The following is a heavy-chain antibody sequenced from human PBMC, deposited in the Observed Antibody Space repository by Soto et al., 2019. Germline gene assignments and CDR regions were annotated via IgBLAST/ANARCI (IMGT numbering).Heavy chain of an antibody. CDR2: IYYSGST. D-gene: IGHD3-10*01. Sequence: QVQLQESGPGLVKPSETLSLTCTVSGGSISSYYWSWIRQPPGKGLEWIGYIYYSGSTNYNPSLKSRVSISVDTSKNQCSLKLSSVTAADTAVYYCAREYPRAYGSGSFSTYYYYGMDVWGQGTTVTVSS. CDR1: GGSISSYY. CDR3: AREYPRAYGSGSFSTYYYYGMDV. J-gene: IGHJ6*02. V-gene: IGHV4-59*01.